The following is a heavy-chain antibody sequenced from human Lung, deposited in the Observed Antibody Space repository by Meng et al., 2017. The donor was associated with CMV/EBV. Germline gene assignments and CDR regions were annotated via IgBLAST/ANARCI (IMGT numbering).Heavy chain of an antibody. Sequence: KVSCKASGYTFTGYYMYWVRQAPGQGLEWMGGIIPTFNTIKYAQKFQGRLTITTDRSTSTAYMDLSSLRSDDTAVYYCVRDRIGWFDPWGQGTLVTVSS. CDR2: IIPTFNTI. D-gene: IGHD2-15*01. CDR3: VRDRIGWFDP. V-gene: IGHV1-69*05. CDR1: GYTFTGYY. J-gene: IGHJ5*02.